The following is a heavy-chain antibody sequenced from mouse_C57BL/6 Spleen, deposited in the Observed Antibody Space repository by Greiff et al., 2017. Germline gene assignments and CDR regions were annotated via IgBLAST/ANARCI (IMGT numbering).Heavy chain of an antibody. CDR1: GYTFTSYW. CDR2: IDPSDSYT. D-gene: IGHD1-1*01. J-gene: IGHJ4*01. V-gene: IGHV1-59*01. CDR3: ARNDDCGSSLYAMDY. Sequence: VQLQQPGAELVRPGTSVKLSCKASGYTFTSYWMHWVKQRPGQGLEWIGVIDPSDSYTNYNQKFKGKATLTVDTSSSTAYMQLSSLTSEDSAVYYGARNDDCGSSLYAMDYWGQGTSVTVSS.